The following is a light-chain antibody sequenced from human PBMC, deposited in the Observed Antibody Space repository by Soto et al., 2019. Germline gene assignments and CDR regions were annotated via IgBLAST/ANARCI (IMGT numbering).Light chain of an antibody. CDR1: ISNVGSYNL. V-gene: IGLV2-23*02. J-gene: IGLJ3*02. CDR2: EVN. Sequence: QSALTQPASVSGSPGQSITISCTGTISNVGSYNLVSWYQQHPGKAPKLIIYEVNKRPSGVSNRFSGSKSGNTASLTISGLQTEDEADYYCSSDEGGRVFGGGTKLTVL. CDR3: SSDEGGRV.